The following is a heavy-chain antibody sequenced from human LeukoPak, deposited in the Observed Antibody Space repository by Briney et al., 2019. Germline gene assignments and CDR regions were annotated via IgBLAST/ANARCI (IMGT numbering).Heavy chain of an antibody. Sequence: SQTPSLTCAISGDSVSSNIAAWNWIRQSPSRGLEWLGRTYYRSKWYNDYAVSVKSRITIDPDTSKSQFSLQLNSVTPEDTAVYYCARGPLSGSYFDYWGQGTLVTVSS. V-gene: IGHV6-1*01. CDR3: ARGPLSGSYFDY. D-gene: IGHD6-19*01. CDR1: GDSVSSNIAA. J-gene: IGHJ4*02. CDR2: TYYRSKWYN.